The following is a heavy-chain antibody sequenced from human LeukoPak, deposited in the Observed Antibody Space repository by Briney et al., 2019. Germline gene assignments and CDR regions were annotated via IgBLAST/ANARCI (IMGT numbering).Heavy chain of an antibody. J-gene: IGHJ4*02. CDR3: ATSGGAFAY. V-gene: IGHV3-7*01. Sequence: GGSLRLSCAASGFTFSSHWMTWVRQVPGEGPEWVANINQDGSEKYCVDSVKGRFTISRDNAKNSLYLQMNSLRLEDTAVYYCATSGGAFAYWGQGTLVTVSS. CDR1: GFTFSSHW. CDR2: INQDGSEK. D-gene: IGHD1-26*01.